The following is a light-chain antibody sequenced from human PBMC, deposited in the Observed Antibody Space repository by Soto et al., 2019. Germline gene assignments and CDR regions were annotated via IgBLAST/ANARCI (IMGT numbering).Light chain of an antibody. J-gene: IGLJ1*01. Sequence: QSVLTQPPSASGSPGQSVTISCTGANSDVGSYNFVSWYQQHPGRAPKLLIYEVSKRPSGVPDRFSGPKSGNTASLTVSGLQAEDEADYYCSSYAGTNTRYLFGSGTKVTVL. V-gene: IGLV2-8*01. CDR1: NSDVGSYNF. CDR2: EVS. CDR3: SSYAGTNTRYL.